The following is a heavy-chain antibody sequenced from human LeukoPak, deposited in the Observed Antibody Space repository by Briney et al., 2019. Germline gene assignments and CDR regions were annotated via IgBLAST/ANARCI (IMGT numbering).Heavy chain of an antibody. CDR1: GFTFSNYW. J-gene: IGHJ4*02. Sequence: GGSLRLSCAASGFTFSNYWMTWVRQAPGKGLEWVANIKQDGSEKYYVDSVKGRFTISRDNAKNSLCLQMNSLRAEDTAVYYCARGPATPGIAAAWGGYWGQGTLVTVSS. V-gene: IGHV3-7*01. CDR2: IKQDGSEK. CDR3: ARGPATPGIAAAWGGY. D-gene: IGHD6-13*01.